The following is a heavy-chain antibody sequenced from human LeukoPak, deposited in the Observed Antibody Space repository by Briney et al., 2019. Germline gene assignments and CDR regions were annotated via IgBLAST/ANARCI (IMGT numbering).Heavy chain of an antibody. Sequence: SGGSLRLSCAASGFTFSNYAMNWVRQAPGKGLEWVSVITSGGSTYYADSVKGRFTISRDNSKNTLYLQMNSLRAEDTAVYYCAKRLPVVGDRNWAFDYWGQGTLVTVSS. CDR3: AKRLPVVGDRNWAFDY. CDR1: GFTFSNYA. D-gene: IGHD4-17*01. J-gene: IGHJ4*02. V-gene: IGHV3-23*01. CDR2: ITSGGST.